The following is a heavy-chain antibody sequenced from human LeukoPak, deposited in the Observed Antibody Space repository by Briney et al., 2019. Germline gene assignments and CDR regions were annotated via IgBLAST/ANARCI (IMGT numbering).Heavy chain of an antibody. CDR3: ARDPEQYYYYGMDV. Sequence: GGSLRLSCAASGFSFSHYGMHWVRQAPGKGLEYVSAISSNGGSTYYANSVEGRFTISRDNSKNTLYFQMGSLRAEDMAVYYCARDPEQYYYYGMDVWGQGTTVTVSS. J-gene: IGHJ6*02. D-gene: IGHD1-14*01. V-gene: IGHV3-64*01. CDR2: ISSNGGST. CDR1: GFSFSHYG.